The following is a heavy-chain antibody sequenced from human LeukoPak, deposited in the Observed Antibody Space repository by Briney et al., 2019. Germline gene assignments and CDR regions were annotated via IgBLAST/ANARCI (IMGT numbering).Heavy chain of an antibody. CDR2: IIPIFGTA. Sequence: GASVKVSCKASGGTFSSYAISWVRQAPGQGLEWMGGIIPIFGTANYAQKFQGRVTITADESTSTAYMELSSLRSEDTAVYYCARLHCSGGSCYAPEWYGMDVWGQGTTATVSS. V-gene: IGHV1-69*13. J-gene: IGHJ6*02. CDR3: ARLHCSGGSCYAPEWYGMDV. CDR1: GGTFSSYA. D-gene: IGHD2-15*01.